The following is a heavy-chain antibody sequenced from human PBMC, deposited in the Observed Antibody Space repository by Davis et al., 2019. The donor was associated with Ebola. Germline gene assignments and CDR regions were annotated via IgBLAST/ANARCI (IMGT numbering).Heavy chain of an antibody. CDR1: GGSFSGYF. D-gene: IGHD3-22*01. J-gene: IGHJ4*02. V-gene: IGHV4-34*01. Sequence: PSETLSLTCAVYGGSFSGYFWNWIRQPPGKGLEWIGSIYYSGSTYYNPSLKSRVTISVATSKNQFSLKLSSVTAADTAVYYCARLLKSSGYYYLDYWGQGTLVTVSS. CDR3: ARLLKSSGYYYLDY. CDR2: IYYSGST.